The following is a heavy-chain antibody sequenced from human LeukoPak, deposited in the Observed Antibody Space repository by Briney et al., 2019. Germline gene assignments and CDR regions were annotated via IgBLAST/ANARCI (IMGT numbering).Heavy chain of an antibody. J-gene: IGHJ4*02. CDR3: AGVSEGGWYYFDY. D-gene: IGHD6-19*01. V-gene: IGHV3-74*01. CDR2: INSDGSST. Sequence: GGSLRLSCAASGFTFSSYWMHWVRQAPGKGLVWVSRINSDGSSTSYADSVKGRFSISRDNSKNTLYLQMSSLRDEDTAVYYCAGVSEGGWYYFDYWGQGTLVTVSS. CDR1: GFTFSSYW.